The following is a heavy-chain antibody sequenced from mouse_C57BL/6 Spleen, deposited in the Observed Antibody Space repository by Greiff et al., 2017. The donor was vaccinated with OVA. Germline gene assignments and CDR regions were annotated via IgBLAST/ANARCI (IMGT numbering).Heavy chain of an antibody. Sequence: DVKLVESGPGLVKPSQSLSLTCSVTSYSITSGYYWNWIRQFPGNKLEWMGYISYDGSNNYNPSLKNRISITRDTSKNQFFLKLNSVTTEDTATYYCASLYDGYWFAYWGQGTLVTVSA. CDR2: ISYDGSN. V-gene: IGHV3-6*01. CDR1: SYSITSGYY. CDR3: ASLYDGYWFAY. J-gene: IGHJ3*01. D-gene: IGHD2-3*01.